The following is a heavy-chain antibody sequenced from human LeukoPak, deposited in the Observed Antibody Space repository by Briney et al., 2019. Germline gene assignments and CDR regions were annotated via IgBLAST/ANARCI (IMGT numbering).Heavy chain of an antibody. CDR2: INAGNGNT. Sequence: ASVKVSCKASGYTFTSYAMHWVRQAPGQRLERMGWINAGNGNTKYSQKFQGRVTITRDTSASTAYMELSSLRSEDTAVYYCAREASITIFGVVIRYYGMDVWGQGTTVTVSS. CDR3: AREASITIFGVVIRYYGMDV. D-gene: IGHD3-3*01. J-gene: IGHJ6*02. CDR1: GYTFTSYA. V-gene: IGHV1-3*01.